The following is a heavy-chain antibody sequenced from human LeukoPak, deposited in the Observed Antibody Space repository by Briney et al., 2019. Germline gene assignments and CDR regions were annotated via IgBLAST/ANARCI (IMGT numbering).Heavy chain of an antibody. CDR3: AREYYYTSGSYYNRIDY. CDR2: MNPNSGNT. J-gene: IGHJ4*02. Sequence: ASVKVSCKASGYTFTSYDINWVRQATGQGLEWMGWMNPNSGNTGYAQKFQGRVTITRNTSISTAYMVLNRLRSDDTALYYCAREYYYTSGSYYNRIDYWGQGTLVTVSS. D-gene: IGHD3-10*01. V-gene: IGHV1-8*03. CDR1: GYTFTSYD.